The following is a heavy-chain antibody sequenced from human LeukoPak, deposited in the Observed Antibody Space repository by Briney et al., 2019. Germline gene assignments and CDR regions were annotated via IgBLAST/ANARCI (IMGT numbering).Heavy chain of an antibody. CDR2: TRNKPNGYTT. V-gene: IGHV3-72*01. CDR3: VRVRHGDYFDY. D-gene: IGHD4-17*01. CDR1: GFSITDHH. Sequence: GGSLRLSCAASGFSITDHHMDWVRQAPGKGLEWVGRTRNKPNGYTTDYGTSVKGRFIVSRDDSENSLYLQMNGLKTEDTAVYYCVRVRHGDYFDYWGQGTLVTVSS. J-gene: IGHJ4*02.